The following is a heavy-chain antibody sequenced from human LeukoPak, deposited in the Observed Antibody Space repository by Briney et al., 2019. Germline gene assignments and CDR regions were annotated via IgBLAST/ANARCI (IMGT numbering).Heavy chain of an antibody. J-gene: IGHJ4*02. V-gene: IGHV3-23*01. Sequence: GGSLRLSCAASGFTFSSYAMSWVRQAPGKGLEWVSAISGSGGSTYYADSVKGRFTISRDNSKNTLYLQMNSLRAEDTAVYYCARVGRDGYKYGGAPFDYWGQGTLVTVSS. D-gene: IGHD5-24*01. CDR1: GFTFSSYA. CDR3: ARVGRDGYKYGGAPFDY. CDR2: ISGSGGST.